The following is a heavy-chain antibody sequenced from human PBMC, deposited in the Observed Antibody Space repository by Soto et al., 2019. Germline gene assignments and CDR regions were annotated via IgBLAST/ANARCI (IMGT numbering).Heavy chain of an antibody. Sequence: QITLKESGPPLVKPTQTLTLTCTFSGFSLSTSGVGVGWIRQPPGKALEWLALIYWDDDKRYSPSLKSRLTITKDTSKNQVVLTMTNMDPVDTATYYCAHRRIQYYYGSGSYQRRNWFDPWGQGTLVTVSS. J-gene: IGHJ5*02. V-gene: IGHV2-5*02. CDR3: AHRRIQYYYGSGSYQRRNWFDP. CDR1: GFSLSTSGVG. CDR2: IYWDDDK. D-gene: IGHD3-10*01.